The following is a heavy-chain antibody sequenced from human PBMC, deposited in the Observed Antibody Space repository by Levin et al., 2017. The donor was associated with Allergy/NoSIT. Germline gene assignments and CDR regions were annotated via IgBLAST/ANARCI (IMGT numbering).Heavy chain of an antibody. V-gene: IGHV4-59*01. CDR3: ARDSGSAVRT. CDR2: IYYSGST. CDR1: GGSISSYY. D-gene: IGHD6-13*01. Sequence: GSLRLSCTVSGGSISSYYWSWIRQPPGKGLEWIGYIYYSGSTNYNPSLKSRVTISVDTSKNQFSLKLSSVTAADTAVYYCARDSGSAVRTWGQGTLVTVSS. J-gene: IGHJ5*02.